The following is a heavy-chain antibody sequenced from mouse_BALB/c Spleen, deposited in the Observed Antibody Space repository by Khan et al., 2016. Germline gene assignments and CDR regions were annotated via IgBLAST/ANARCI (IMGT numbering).Heavy chain of an antibody. J-gene: IGHJ4*01. CDR3: ARAGNYRYDGAMDY. D-gene: IGHD2-14*01. CDR1: GFTFSSFG. V-gene: IGHV5-17*02. Sequence: EVELVESGGGLVQPGGSRKLSCAASGFTFSSFGIHWVRQAPEKGLEWVAYISSGSSTIYSEDTVKGRFTISRDNPKNTLFLQMTSLRSEDTAMYYCARAGNYRYDGAMDYWGQGTSVTVSS. CDR2: ISSGSSTI.